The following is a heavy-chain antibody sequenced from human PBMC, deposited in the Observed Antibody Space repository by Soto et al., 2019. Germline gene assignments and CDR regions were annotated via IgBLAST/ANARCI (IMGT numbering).Heavy chain of an antibody. Sequence: SETLSLTCSVLGDSISDTRYYWGWIRQSPEKGLEWIGSISHDGHAYYNPSLKSRVTLFADTSRNQFSLKMKSVTVADTALYFCARKVYGDYLGGNWFDPWGQGALVTVSS. CDR1: GDSISDTRYY. J-gene: IGHJ5*02. V-gene: IGHV4-39*01. D-gene: IGHD4-17*01. CDR3: ARKVYGDYLGGNWFDP. CDR2: ISHDGHA.